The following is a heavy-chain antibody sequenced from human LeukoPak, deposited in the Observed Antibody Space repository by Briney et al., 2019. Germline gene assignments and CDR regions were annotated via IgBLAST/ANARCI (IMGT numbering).Heavy chain of an antibody. V-gene: IGHV4-34*01. D-gene: IGHD2-2*01. J-gene: IGHJ4*02. CDR3: ARGEGYCSSTSCYPFGY. CDR1: GGSFSGYY. Sequence: SETLSLTCAVYGGSFSGYYWSWIRQPPGKGLEWIGEINHSGSTNYNPSLKSRVTISVDTSKNQFSLKLSSVTAADTAVYYCARGEGYCSSTSCYPFGYWGQGTLVTVSS. CDR2: INHSGST.